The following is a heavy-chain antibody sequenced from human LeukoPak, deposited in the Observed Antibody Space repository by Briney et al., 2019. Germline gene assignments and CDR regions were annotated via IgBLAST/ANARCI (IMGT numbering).Heavy chain of an antibody. CDR1: GYSISSGYY. D-gene: IGHD4-11*01. CDR2: ILHSGST. Sequence: SETLSLTCTVSGYSISSGYYWGWIRQPPGKGLEWIGSILHSGSTYYNPSLKSRVTISIDTSKNQFSLRLRSVTAADTALYYCARDPTTVTKGFDIWGQGTVVTVSS. J-gene: IGHJ3*02. V-gene: IGHV4-38-2*02. CDR3: ARDPTTVTKGFDI.